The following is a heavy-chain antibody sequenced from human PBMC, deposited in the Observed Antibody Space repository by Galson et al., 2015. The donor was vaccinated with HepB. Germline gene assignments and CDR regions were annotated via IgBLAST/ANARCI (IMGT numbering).Heavy chain of an antibody. CDR3: AKCAYGDYAAIDY. Sequence: SLRLSCAASGFTFSSYAMSWVRQAPGKGLEWVSAISGSGGSTYYADSVKGRFTISRDNSKNTLYLLMNSPGAEDTAVYYCAKCAYGDYAAIDYWGQGTLVTVSS. V-gene: IGHV3-23*01. D-gene: IGHD4-17*01. CDR2: ISGSGGST. CDR1: GFTFSSYA. J-gene: IGHJ4*02.